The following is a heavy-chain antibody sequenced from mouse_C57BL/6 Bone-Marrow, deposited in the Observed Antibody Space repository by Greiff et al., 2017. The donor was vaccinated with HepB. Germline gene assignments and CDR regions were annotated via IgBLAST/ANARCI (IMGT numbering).Heavy chain of an antibody. CDR2: IYPGSGST. V-gene: IGHV1-55*01. CDR1: GYTFTSYW. CDR3: AWVTTVVEGYFDV. Sequence: VQLQQPGAELVMPGASVKLSCKASGYTFTSYWMHWVKQRPGQGLEWIGDIYPGSGSTNYNEKFKSKATLTVDTSSSTAYMQLSSLTSEDSAVYYCAWVTTVVEGYFDVWGTGTTVTVSS. J-gene: IGHJ1*03. D-gene: IGHD1-1*01.